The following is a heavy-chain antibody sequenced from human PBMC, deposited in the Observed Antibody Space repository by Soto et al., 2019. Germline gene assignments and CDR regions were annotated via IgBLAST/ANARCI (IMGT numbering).Heavy chain of an antibody. D-gene: IGHD5-12*01. CDR2: ISSSGNVI. V-gene: IGHV3-11*01. J-gene: IGHJ5*02. Sequence: QVELVESGGGLVKPGGSLRLSCAASGFTFSDYYMTWIRQAPGKGLEWISYISSSGNVIYDSDSVKGRFTISRDNAKNSLYLQMNSLRAEDTAVYYCARGAKRWLQSGPFDPWGQGTLVTVSP. CDR1: GFTFSDYY. CDR3: ARGAKRWLQSGPFDP.